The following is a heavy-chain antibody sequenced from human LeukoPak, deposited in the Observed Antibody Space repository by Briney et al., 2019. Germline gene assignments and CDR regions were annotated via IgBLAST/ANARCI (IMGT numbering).Heavy chain of an antibody. CDR1: GVSISSSNSY. CDR3: ARNRYYYGSGNYGVPNWFDP. V-gene: IGHV4-39*01. CDR2: IYYSGNT. J-gene: IGHJ5*02. Sequence: SETLSLTCTVSGVSISSSNSYWGWIRQPPGKGLEWIGSIYYSGNTYYNASLKRQVSISIDTSKNQFSLRLTSVTAADTAVYYCARNRYYYGSGNYGVPNWFDPWGQGTLVTVSS. D-gene: IGHD3-10*01.